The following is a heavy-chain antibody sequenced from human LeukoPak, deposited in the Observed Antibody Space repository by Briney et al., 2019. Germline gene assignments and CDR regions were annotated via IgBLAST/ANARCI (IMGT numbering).Heavy chain of an antibody. CDR1: GFSFSGSA. CDR2: IRSKVNNYAT. J-gene: IGHJ6*03. V-gene: IGHV3-73*01. Sequence: GGSLKLSCTASGFSFSGSAVHWVRQASGKGLEWLGRIRSKVNNYATEYAASVKGRFTISRDDSENTAYLQMNSLKTEDTAVYYCTRWNYDSSGYYYYYYYMDLWGKGTTVTVSS. CDR3: TRWNYDSSGYYYYYYYMDL. D-gene: IGHD3-22*01.